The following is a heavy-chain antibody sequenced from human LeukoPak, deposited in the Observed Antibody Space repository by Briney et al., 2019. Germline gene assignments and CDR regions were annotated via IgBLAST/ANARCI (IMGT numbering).Heavy chain of an antibody. V-gene: IGHV1-18*01. Sequence: ASVKVSCTASGYTFTSYGISWVRQAPGQGLEWMGWISAYNGNTNYAQKLQGRVTMTTDTSTSTAYMELRSLRSDDTAVYYCARGGHYYDSSGYYSEFDYWGQGTLVTVSS. D-gene: IGHD3-22*01. CDR1: GYTFTSYG. CDR3: ARGGHYYDSSGYYSEFDY. CDR2: ISAYNGNT. J-gene: IGHJ4*02.